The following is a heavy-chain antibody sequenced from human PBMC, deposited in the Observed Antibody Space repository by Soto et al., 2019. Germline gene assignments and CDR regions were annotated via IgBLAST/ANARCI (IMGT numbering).Heavy chain of an antibody. V-gene: IGHV4-34*01. Sequence: PSETLSLTCAVYGGSFSGYYWSWIRQPPGKGLEWIGEINHSGSTNYNPSLKSRVTISVDTSKNQFSLKLSSVTAADTAVYYCAGTVYGDYDGYWFDPWGQGTLVTVSS. J-gene: IGHJ5*02. CDR3: AGTVYGDYDGYWFDP. CDR2: INHSGST. CDR1: GGSFSGYY. D-gene: IGHD4-17*01.